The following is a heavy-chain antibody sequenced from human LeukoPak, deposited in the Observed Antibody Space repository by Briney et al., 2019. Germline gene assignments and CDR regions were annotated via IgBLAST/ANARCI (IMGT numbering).Heavy chain of an antibody. Sequence: ASVKVSCKASGYTFTSYDINWVRQAPGQGLEWMGWMNPNSGNTGYAQKFQGRVTMTRNTSISTAYMELSSLRSEDTAVYYCARGGRAGYNWNYYYYYGMDVWGQGTTVTVSS. V-gene: IGHV1-8*01. D-gene: IGHD1-20*01. CDR2: MNPNSGNT. CDR3: ARGGRAGYNWNYYYYYGMDV. CDR1: GYTFTSYD. J-gene: IGHJ6*02.